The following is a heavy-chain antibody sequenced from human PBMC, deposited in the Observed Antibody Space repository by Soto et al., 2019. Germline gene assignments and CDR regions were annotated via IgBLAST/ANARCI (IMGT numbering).Heavy chain of an antibody. J-gene: IGHJ6*02. Sequence: KASETLSLTCAVSGGYFSGSYCSWVRQPPGTGLGWIGETNHSGNTNYNPSLKSRVTISVDTSKNQFSLKLSSVHAADTAVYYGARGFAYYYYGMDVWGQGTTVTGSS. CDR3: ARGFAYYYYGMDV. V-gene: IGHV4-34*01. CDR1: GGYFSGSY. CDR2: TNHSGNT.